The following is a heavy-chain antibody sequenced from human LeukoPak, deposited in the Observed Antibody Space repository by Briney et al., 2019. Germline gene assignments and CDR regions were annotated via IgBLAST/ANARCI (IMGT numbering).Heavy chain of an antibody. V-gene: IGHV4-4*07. D-gene: IGHD6-13*01. CDR1: GVSMSYYF. CDR3: ARDVVAAAGTWDY. CDR2: IYTSGST. Sequence: PSETLSLTCTVSGVSMSYYFWNWIRQPAGKGLEWIGRIYTSGSTNYNPSLKSRVTMSVDTSKNQFSLKLSSVSAADTAVYYCARDVVAAAGTWDYWGQGTLVTVSS. J-gene: IGHJ4*02.